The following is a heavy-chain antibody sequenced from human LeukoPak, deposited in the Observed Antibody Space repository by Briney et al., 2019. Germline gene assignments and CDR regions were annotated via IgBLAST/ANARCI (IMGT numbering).Heavy chain of an antibody. CDR1: GGSISSGSYY. J-gene: IGHJ5*02. V-gene: IGHV4-61*02. CDR2: IYTSWTT. CDR3: ARADSGWYGSFDP. D-gene: IGHD6-19*01. Sequence: PSQTLSLTCTVSGGSISSGSYYWSWIRQPAGKGLEWIGRIYTSWTTSYNPSLKSRVTISVDTSKNLFSLRLSSLTAADTAVYYCARADSGWYGSFDPWGQGTLVTVSS.